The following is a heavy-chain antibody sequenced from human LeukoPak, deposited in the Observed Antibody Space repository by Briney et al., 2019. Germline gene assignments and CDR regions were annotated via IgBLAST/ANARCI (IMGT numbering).Heavy chain of an antibody. CDR3: TRAIEVRYYYDSGGYYYYFDY. D-gene: IGHD3-22*01. V-gene: IGHV3-49*04. Sequence: GGSLRLSCTTSGFTFDDYTMSWVRQAPGKGLEWIGFIRGNPYGGTTEYAASVKGRFTISRDDSKSIAYLQINSLKTEDTAVYFCTRAIEVRYYYDSGGYYYYFDYWGQGTLVTVSS. CDR1: GFTFDDYT. CDR2: IRGNPYGGTT. J-gene: IGHJ4*02.